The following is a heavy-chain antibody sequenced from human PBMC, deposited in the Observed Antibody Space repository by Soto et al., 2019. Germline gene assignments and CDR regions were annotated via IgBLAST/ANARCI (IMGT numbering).Heavy chain of an antibody. CDR1: GGSISSGDYY. CDR2: IYYSGST. J-gene: IGHJ3*02. V-gene: IGHV4-30-4*01. CDR3: ARAGGGTQDSDCTNGVCRPSLGAFDI. Sequence: PSETLSLTCTVSGGSISSGDYYWSWIRQPPGKGLEWIGYIYYSGSTYYNPSLKSRVTISVDTSKNQFSLKLSSVTAADTAGYSWARAGGGTQDSDCTNGVCRPSLGAFDIWGQGTMVPVSS. D-gene: IGHD2-8*01.